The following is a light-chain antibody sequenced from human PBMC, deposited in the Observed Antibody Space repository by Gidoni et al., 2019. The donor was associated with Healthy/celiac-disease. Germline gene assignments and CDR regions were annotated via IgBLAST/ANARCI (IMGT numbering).Light chain of an antibody. Sequence: ELVLTQSPATLSLSPGERATLSCRASQSVRSYLAWYQQKPGQAPRLLIYDASNRATGIPARFSGSGSGTDFTLTISSLELEEFAVYHWQQRSNWLYTFGQGTKLEIK. V-gene: IGKV3-11*01. CDR2: DAS. CDR3: QQRSNWLYT. J-gene: IGKJ2*01. CDR1: QSVRSY.